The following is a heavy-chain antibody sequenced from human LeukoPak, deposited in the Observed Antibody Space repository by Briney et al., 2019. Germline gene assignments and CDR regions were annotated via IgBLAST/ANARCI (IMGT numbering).Heavy chain of an antibody. Sequence: ASVKVSCKPSGYTFTGYYIHWVRQAPGQGLEWMGWINPNSGATNYAQKFQGRVTMTKDTSISTAYMELSRLRSHDTPVYYCEPTNAYSYYFDYWGQGTLVTVSS. V-gene: IGHV1-2*02. J-gene: IGHJ4*02. CDR2: INPNSGAT. CDR1: GYTFTGYY. D-gene: IGHD2-8*01. CDR3: EPTNAYSYYFDY.